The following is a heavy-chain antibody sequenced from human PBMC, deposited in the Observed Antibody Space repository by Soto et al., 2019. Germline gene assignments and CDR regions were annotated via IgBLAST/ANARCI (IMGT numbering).Heavy chain of an antibody. CDR2: TSGSGRRT. D-gene: IGHD4-17*01. V-gene: IGHV3-64*02. CDR3: ARGRGDYENWNFDL. CDR1: GFTFSTYG. J-gene: IGHJ2*01. Sequence: EVQLVESGDALVQPGGSLRVSCEGSGFTFSTYGMHWVRQAPGKGLEFVSSTSGSGRRTSYADSVKGRFIISRDNSKNTLYLQMGSLRIEGTGVCYCARGRGDYENWNFDLWGRGSLVTVSS.